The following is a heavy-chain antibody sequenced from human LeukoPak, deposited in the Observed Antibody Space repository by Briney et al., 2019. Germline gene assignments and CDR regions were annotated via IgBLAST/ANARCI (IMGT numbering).Heavy chain of an antibody. CDR2: INPGGSSI. Sequence: GRSLRLSCAASGFTFSSYWMHWVRQVPGKGLVWVARINPGGSSITYADSVKGRFAISRDNAKNTLYLQMDSLRAEDTGVYYCARSNQADDYWGQGTLVTVSS. V-gene: IGHV3-74*01. J-gene: IGHJ4*02. CDR3: ARSNQADDY. CDR1: GFTFSSYW. D-gene: IGHD1-14*01.